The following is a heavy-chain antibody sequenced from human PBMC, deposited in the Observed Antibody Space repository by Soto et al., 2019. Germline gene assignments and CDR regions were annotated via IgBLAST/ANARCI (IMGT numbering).Heavy chain of an antibody. V-gene: IGHV1-46*01. CDR1: GYSFTSHY. CDR3: ASSTDILRGYSSWFDP. CDR2: IYPGGVKI. Sequence: AAVKVSCKAIGYSFTSHYMHWVRQAPGQGLEWMGTIYPGGVKINYAQKFQGRVTITKDKSTSTAYMELNSLTSEDTAVYYCASSTDILRGYSSWFDPWGQAPLVTGSS. D-gene: IGHD3-9*01. J-gene: IGHJ5*02.